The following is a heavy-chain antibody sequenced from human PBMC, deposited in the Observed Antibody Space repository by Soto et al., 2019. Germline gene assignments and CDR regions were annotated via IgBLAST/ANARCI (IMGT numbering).Heavy chain of an antibody. D-gene: IGHD3-22*01. V-gene: IGHV4-30-4*01. CDR1: GGSISSGDYY. CDR2: IYYSGST. J-gene: IGHJ4*02. CDR3: ARGSALYYYDSSGGIDY. Sequence: SETLSLTCTVSGGSISSGDYYWSWIRQPPGKGLEWIGYIYYSGSTYYNPSLKSRVTISVDTSKNQFSLELSSVTAADTAVYYCARGSALYYYDSSGGIDYWGKGTLVTVSS.